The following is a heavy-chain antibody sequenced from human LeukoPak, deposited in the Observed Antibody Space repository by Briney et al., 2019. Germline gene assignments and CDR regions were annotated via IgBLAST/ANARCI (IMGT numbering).Heavy chain of an antibody. V-gene: IGHV3-64D*06. D-gene: IGHD6-19*01. Sequence: GGSLRLSCSASGFTFSSYAMHWVRQAPGKGLEYVSAISSNGGSTYYADSVKGRFTISRDNSKNTLYLQMSSLRAEDTAVYYCAKDRGWHYFDYWGQGTLVTVSS. CDR3: AKDRGWHYFDY. CDR2: ISSNGGST. J-gene: IGHJ4*02. CDR1: GFTFSSYA.